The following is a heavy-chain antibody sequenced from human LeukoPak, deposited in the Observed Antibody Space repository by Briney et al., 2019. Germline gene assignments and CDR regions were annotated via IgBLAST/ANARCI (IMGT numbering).Heavy chain of an antibody. J-gene: IGHJ4*02. CDR1: GFTFSSYG. CDR2: IRYDGSNK. CDR3: AALHDY. Sequence: GGSLRLSCASSGFTFSSYGMHWVRKAPGKGLEWVAFIRYDGSNKYYADSVKGRFTISRDNSKNTLYLQMNSLRAEDTAVYCCAALHDYWGQGTLVTVSS. V-gene: IGHV3-30*02.